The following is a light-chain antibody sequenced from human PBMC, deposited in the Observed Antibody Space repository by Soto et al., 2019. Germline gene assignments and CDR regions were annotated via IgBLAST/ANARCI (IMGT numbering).Light chain of an antibody. CDR2: VNA. J-gene: IGLJ1*01. Sequence: QSVLTQPPSVSGAPGQRVTISCTGSSSNIGAGHDVHWYQQLPGTAPKLLIYVNANRPSGVPARFSASKSGASASLAITRLRTEDEADYYCQSYDNSLSGSYVFGTGTNVTVL. CDR1: SSNIGAGHD. CDR3: QSYDNSLSGSYV. V-gene: IGLV1-40*01.